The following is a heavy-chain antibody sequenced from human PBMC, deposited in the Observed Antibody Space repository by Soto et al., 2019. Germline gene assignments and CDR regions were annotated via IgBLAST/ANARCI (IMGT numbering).Heavy chain of an antibody. CDR3: ARLLVVVVAATPTVAFDI. J-gene: IGHJ3*02. D-gene: IGHD2-15*01. CDR2: IYYSGST. CDR1: GGSISSSSYY. V-gene: IGHV4-39*01. Sequence: QLQLQESGPGLVKPSETLSLTCTVSGGSISSSSYYWGWIRQPPGKGLEWIGSIYYSGSTYYNPSLKSRVTISVDTSKNQFSMKLSSVNAADTAVYYCARLLVVVVAATPTVAFDIWGQGTMVTVSS.